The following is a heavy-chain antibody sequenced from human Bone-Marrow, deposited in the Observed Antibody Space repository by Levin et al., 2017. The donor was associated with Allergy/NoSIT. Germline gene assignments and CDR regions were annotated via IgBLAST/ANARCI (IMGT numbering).Heavy chain of an antibody. CDR3: AKEMTTVVPVFDY. J-gene: IGHJ4*02. V-gene: IGHV3-23*01. Sequence: PGGSLRLSCAASGFTFNNYAMSGGRQAPGKGLEWVSAITNSGRTYYADSVKGRFTVSRDNSKNTLYLQMNSLRADDTAVYYCAKEMTTVVPVFDYWGQGTLVTVSS. D-gene: IGHD4-23*01. CDR2: ITNSGRT. CDR1: GFTFNNYA.